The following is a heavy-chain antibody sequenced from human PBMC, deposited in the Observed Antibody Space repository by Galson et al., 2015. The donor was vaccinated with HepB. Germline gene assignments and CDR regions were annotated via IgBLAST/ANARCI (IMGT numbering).Heavy chain of an antibody. CDR2: ISAYNGNT. V-gene: IGHV1-18*01. Sequence: SVKVSCKASGYTFTSYGISWVRQAPGQGLEWMGWISAYNGNTNYAQKLQGRVTMTTDTSTSTAYMELRSLRSDDTAVYYCASPGEYGSGSYYRDGMDVWGQGTTVTVSS. CDR3: ASPGEYGSGSYYRDGMDV. D-gene: IGHD3-10*01. J-gene: IGHJ6*02. CDR1: GYTFTSYG.